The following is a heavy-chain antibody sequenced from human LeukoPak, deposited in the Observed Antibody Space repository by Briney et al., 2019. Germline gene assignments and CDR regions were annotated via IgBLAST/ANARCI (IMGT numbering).Heavy chain of an antibody. J-gene: IGHJ4*02. CDR1: GGSISRYY. CDR2: IYTTGSI. D-gene: IGHD1-26*01. CDR3: ARGVGTINFDY. Sequence: SETLSLTCTVSGGSISRYYWSWIRQPAGKGLEWIGRIYTTGSINYNPSLKSRVTVSVDTSKSQFSLKLSPVTAADTAVYYCARGVGTINFDYWGQGTLVTVSS. V-gene: IGHV4-4*07.